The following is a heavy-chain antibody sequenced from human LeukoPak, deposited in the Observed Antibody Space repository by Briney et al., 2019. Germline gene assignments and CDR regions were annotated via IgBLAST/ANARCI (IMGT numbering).Heavy chain of an antibody. J-gene: IGHJ4*02. D-gene: IGHD3-22*01. CDR1: GGSFSGYY. CDR2: INHSGSA. Sequence: SETLSLTCAVHGGSFSGYYWSWIRQPPEKGLEWIGEINHSGSANQNPSLKSRVTISVDTSKNQFSLKLSSVTAADTAVYYCARSTYYYDIDYWGQGILVTVSS. V-gene: IGHV4-34*01. CDR3: ARSTYYYDIDY.